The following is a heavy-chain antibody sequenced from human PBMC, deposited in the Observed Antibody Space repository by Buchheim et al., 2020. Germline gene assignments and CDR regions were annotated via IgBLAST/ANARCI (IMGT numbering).Heavy chain of an antibody. CDR3: AGTIAVAGTGWFDP. D-gene: IGHD6-19*01. CDR1: GGSISSYY. Sequence: QVQLQESGPGLVKPSETLSLTCTVSGGSISSYYWSWIRQPPGKGLEWIGYIYYSGSTNYNPSLKSRVTISVDTSKNQFSLKLSSVTAADTAVYYCAGTIAVAGTGWFDPRGQGTL. V-gene: IGHV4-59*01. CDR2: IYYSGST. J-gene: IGHJ5*02.